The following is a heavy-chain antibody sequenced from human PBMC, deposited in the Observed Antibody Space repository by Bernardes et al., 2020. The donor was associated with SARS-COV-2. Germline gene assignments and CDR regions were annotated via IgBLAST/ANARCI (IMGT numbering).Heavy chain of an antibody. CDR1: GFTFSRFG. CDR2: ISYEASTK. D-gene: IGHD6-19*01. V-gene: IGHV3-30*03. Sequence: GSLRLSCAASGFTFSRFGMHWVRQAPGKGLEWVSHISYEASTKKYADSVKGRFITSRDNSNNTLFLQMNSLRPEDTAVYYCVRSSSDFDYWGQGTLVTVSS. J-gene: IGHJ4*02. CDR3: VRSSSDFDY.